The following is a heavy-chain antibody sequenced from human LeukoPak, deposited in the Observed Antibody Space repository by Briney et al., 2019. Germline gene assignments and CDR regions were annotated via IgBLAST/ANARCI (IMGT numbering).Heavy chain of an antibody. CDR3: AKDSQTYCYDSSGHPYAFDI. CDR1: GFTFSSYT. CDR2: ISGSGGST. V-gene: IGHV3-23*01. Sequence: GGSLRLSCAASGFTFSSYTMSWVRQAPGKGLEWVSTISGSGGSTYYADSVKGRFTISRDNSKNTLYLQMNSLRAEDTAVYYCAKDSQTYCYDSSGHPYAFDIWGQGTMVTVSS. J-gene: IGHJ3*02. D-gene: IGHD3-22*01.